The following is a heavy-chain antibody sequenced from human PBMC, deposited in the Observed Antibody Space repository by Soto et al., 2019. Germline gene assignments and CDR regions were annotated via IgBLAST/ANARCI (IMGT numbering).Heavy chain of an antibody. V-gene: IGHV1-46*01. CDR2: INPSGGT. CDR1: GDTFTSYY. J-gene: IGHJ5*02. CDR3: VRDRPHAWFDP. Sequence: VKVSCKASGDTFTSYYMHWVRQAPGQGLEWMGIINPSGGTSYARVLEGRITVTSQASTSTVYMEISSLGSDDTAFYFCVRDRPHAWFDPWGQGTLVTVSS.